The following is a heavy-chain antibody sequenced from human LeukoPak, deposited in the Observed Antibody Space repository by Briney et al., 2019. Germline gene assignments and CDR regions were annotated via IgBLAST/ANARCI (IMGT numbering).Heavy chain of an antibody. Sequence: SETLSLTCSVSGGSLRNSAYYWGWIRQAPGKGLEWIGNIYYSGNTFYNPSLKSRVTISVDTSKNQFSLKLSSVTAADTAVYYCARCDGDYLGFDYWGQGTLVTVSS. V-gene: IGHV4-39*07. D-gene: IGHD4-17*01. CDR3: ARCDGDYLGFDY. CDR1: GGSLRNSAYY. J-gene: IGHJ4*02. CDR2: IYYSGNT.